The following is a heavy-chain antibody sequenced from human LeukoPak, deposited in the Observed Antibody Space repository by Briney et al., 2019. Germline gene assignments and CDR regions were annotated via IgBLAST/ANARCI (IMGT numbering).Heavy chain of an antibody. D-gene: IGHD5-12*01. CDR1: GFTFSSDA. Sequence: GGSLRLSCAASGFTFSSDAMTWVRQAPGEGLEWVSTVTGSDDTTYYADSVKGRFTISRDYSKNTVHLQLSNLRAEDTAMYYCAKGPQLYSGYHPDYWGQGTLVTVSS. V-gene: IGHV3-23*01. CDR2: VTGSDDTT. CDR3: AKGPQLYSGYHPDY. J-gene: IGHJ4*02.